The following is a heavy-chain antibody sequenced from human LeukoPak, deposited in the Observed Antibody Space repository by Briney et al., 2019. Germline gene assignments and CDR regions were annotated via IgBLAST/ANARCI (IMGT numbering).Heavy chain of an antibody. J-gene: IGHJ4*02. D-gene: IGHD3-22*01. V-gene: IGHV5-51*01. CDR1: GYSFTSYW. CDR2: IYPGDSDT. CDR3: ARQLNYYDSSGSYFDY. Sequence: GESLQISCKGSGYSFTSYWIGWVRQLPGKGLEWLGIIYPGDSDTRYSPSFQDQLTISADKSISTAYLQWSSLKASDTAMYYCARQLNYYDSSGSYFDYWGQGTLVTVSS.